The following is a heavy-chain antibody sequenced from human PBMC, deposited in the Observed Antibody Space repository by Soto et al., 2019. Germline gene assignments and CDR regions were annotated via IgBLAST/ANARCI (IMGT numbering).Heavy chain of an antibody. D-gene: IGHD2-15*01. CDR3: ATVIPATRYFDY. CDR1: GCSIGNDDYS. Sequence: TLSLTCTVSGCSIGNDDYSWSWVRQPPGKGLEWIGYIYHSGTTYYNPSLTSRVTISVDGSNNQFSLKLTSMTAADTAVYYCATVIPATRYFDYWGKGILVTVSS. V-gene: IGHV4-30-2*01. CDR2: IYHSGTT. J-gene: IGHJ4*02.